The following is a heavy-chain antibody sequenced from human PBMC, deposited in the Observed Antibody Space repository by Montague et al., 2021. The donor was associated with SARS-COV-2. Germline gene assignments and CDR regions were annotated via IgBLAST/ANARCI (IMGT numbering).Heavy chain of an antibody. CDR1: GFSLSTIGVG. CDR2: IYWDDDK. D-gene: IGHD3-10*01. J-gene: IGHJ4*02. Sequence: PALVKPTQTLTLTCTFSGFSLSTIGVGVGWIRQPPGKALGWLALIYWDDDKRYSPFLRSRLTITKDTSKNQVVLTMTNMDPVDTATYYCAHRAGKWFGESRKYYFDYWGQGTLVTVSS. CDR3: AHRAGKWFGESRKYYFDY. V-gene: IGHV2-5*02.